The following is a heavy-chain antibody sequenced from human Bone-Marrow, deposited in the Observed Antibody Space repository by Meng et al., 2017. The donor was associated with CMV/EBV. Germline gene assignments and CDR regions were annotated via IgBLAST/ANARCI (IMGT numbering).Heavy chain of an antibody. CDR1: GFTFSSYA. D-gene: IGHD2-2*01. Sequence: GESLKISCAASGFTFSSYAMHWVRQAPGKGLEYVSAISSNGGSTYYADSVKGRFTISRDNSKNTLYLQMGSLRAEDMAVYYCVREGPPYCSSTSCYLDPYYYGMDVWGQGTTVTFSS. V-gene: IGHV3-64*02. J-gene: IGHJ6*02. CDR3: VREGPPYCSSTSCYLDPYYYGMDV. CDR2: ISSNGGST.